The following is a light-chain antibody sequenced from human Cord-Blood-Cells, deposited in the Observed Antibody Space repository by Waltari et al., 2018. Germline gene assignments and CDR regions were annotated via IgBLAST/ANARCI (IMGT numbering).Light chain of an antibody. CDR3: CSYAGSSTYVV. V-gene: IGLV2-23*01. J-gene: IGLJ2*01. CDR2: EGS. Sequence: QSALTQPASVSGSPGQSITISCTGTSSAVGSYNLVSWYQQHPGKAPKLTIYEGSKRPSGVSNRFSGSKSGNTASLTISGLQAEDEADYYCCSYAGSSTYVVFGGGTKLTFL. CDR1: SSAVGSYNL.